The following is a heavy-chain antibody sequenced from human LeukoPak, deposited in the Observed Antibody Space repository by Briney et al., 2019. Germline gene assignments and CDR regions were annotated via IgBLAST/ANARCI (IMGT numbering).Heavy chain of an antibody. CDR3: SLLAVASPQDY. CDR1: GFTFSTYE. Sequence: GGSLRLSCAASGFTFSTYEMHWVRQAPGKGLEWVSDISSSGSTVYYADSVKGRFTTSRDNAKNFLYLQMHSLRAEDTAVYYCSLLAVASPQDYWGQGTLVTVSS. CDR2: ISSSGSTV. D-gene: IGHD6-19*01. V-gene: IGHV3-48*03. J-gene: IGHJ4*02.